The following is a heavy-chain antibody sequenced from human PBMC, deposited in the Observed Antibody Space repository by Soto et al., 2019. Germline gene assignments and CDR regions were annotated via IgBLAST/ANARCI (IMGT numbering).Heavy chain of an antibody. Sequence: ASVKVSCKASGYTFTSYGISWVRQAPGQGLEWMGWISAYNGNTNYAQKLQGRVTMTTDTSTSTAYMELSSLRSEDTAVYYCATPRDSIAAAAHHAFDIWGQGTMVTVSS. D-gene: IGHD6-13*01. V-gene: IGHV1-18*01. CDR3: ATPRDSIAAAAHHAFDI. CDR1: GYTFTSYG. CDR2: ISAYNGNT. J-gene: IGHJ3*02.